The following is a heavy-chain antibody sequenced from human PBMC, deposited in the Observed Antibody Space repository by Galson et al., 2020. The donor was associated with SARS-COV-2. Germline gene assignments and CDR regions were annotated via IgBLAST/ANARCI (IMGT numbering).Heavy chain of an antibody. D-gene: IGHD1-26*01. CDR2: IVVGSGNT. J-gene: IGHJ5*02. V-gene: IGHV1-58*01. CDR1: GFTFTSSA. CDR3: AAAGENSGLGFDP. Sequence: SVKVSCKASGFTFTSSAVQWVRQACGQRLEWIGWIVVGSGNTNYAQKFQERVTITRDMSTSTAYMELSSLRSEDTAVYYCAAAGENSGLGFDPWGQGTLVTVSS.